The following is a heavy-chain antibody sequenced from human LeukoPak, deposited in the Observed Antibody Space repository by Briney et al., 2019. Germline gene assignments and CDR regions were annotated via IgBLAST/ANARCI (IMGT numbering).Heavy chain of an antibody. J-gene: IGHJ1*01. Sequence: PGGSLRLSCAASGFTFSSYSMNWVRQAPGKGLEWVSSISSSSSYIYYADSVKGRFTISRDNAKNSLYLQMNSLRAEDTAVYYCAEVDYGSGSYYNGYFQHWGQGTLVTVSS. V-gene: IGHV3-21*01. CDR3: AEVDYGSGSYYNGYFQH. CDR2: ISSSSSYI. CDR1: GFTFSSYS. D-gene: IGHD3-10*01.